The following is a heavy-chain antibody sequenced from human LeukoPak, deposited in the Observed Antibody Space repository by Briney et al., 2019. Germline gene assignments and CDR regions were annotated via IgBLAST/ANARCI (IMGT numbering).Heavy chain of an antibody. Sequence: TLSLTCTVSGGSISSGSYYWSWIRQPAGKGLEWIGRIYTSGSTNYNPSLKSRVTISVDTSKNQFSLKLSSVTAADAAVYYCASGGGYDSSGYYPLPFDYWGQGTLVTVSS. D-gene: IGHD3-22*01. V-gene: IGHV4-61*02. CDR3: ASGGGYDSSGYYPLPFDY. J-gene: IGHJ4*02. CDR2: IYTSGST. CDR1: GGSISSGSYY.